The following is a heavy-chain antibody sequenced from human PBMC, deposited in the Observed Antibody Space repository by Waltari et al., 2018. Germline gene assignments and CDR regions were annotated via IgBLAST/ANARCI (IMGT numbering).Heavy chain of an antibody. V-gene: IGHV3-23*03. D-gene: IGHD1-26*01. CDR3: AKDLVGATDY. Sequence: EVQLLESGGGLVQPGGSLRLSCAASGFTFSSYAMSWVRQAPGKGLEWVSVIYSGGSTYYADSVKGRFTISRDSSKNTLYLQMNSLRAEDTAVYYCAKDLVGATDYWGQGTLVTVSS. CDR1: GFTFSSYA. J-gene: IGHJ4*02. CDR2: IYSGGST.